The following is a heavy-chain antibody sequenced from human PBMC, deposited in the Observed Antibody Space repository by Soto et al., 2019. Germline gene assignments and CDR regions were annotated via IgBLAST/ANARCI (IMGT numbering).Heavy chain of an antibody. J-gene: IGHJ6*02. CDR2: IRSKANSYAT. CDR1: VFTFSGSA. Sequence: GGSLRLSCAASVFTFSGSAMHWVRQASGKGLEWVGRIRSKANSYATAYAASVKGRFTISRDDSKNTAYLQMNSLKTEDTAVYYCTSRFLEWLPAYYGMDVWGQGTTVTVSS. V-gene: IGHV3-73*01. D-gene: IGHD3-3*01. CDR3: TSRFLEWLPAYYGMDV.